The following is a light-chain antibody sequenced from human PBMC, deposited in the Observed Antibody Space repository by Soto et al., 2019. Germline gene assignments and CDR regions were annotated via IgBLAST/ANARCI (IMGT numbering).Light chain of an antibody. J-gene: IGKJ5*01. CDR3: QQSYSTLGIT. V-gene: IGKV1-39*01. CDR1: QSISSW. Sequence: DLPIAQSPFTLSASVGARVTITFRASQSISSWLAWYQQKPGKAPKLLIYAASSLQSGVPSRFSGSGSGTDFTLTISSLQPEDFATYYCQQSYSTLGITFGQGTRLEIK. CDR2: AAS.